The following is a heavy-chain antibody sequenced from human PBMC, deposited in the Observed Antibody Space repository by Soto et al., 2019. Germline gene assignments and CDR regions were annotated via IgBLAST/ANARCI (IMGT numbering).Heavy chain of an antibody. J-gene: IGHJ4*02. CDR1: VASISSNY. CDR2: IYYSGST. CDR3: ARRYGSSFDY. D-gene: IGHD6-13*01. V-gene: IGHV4-59*08. Sequence: QVQLQEWGPGLVKPSEPLSLPCTVSVASISSNYWSWIGQPPGKGLEWIGYIYYSGSTNYNPSLKSRVTISVDTSKNQFSLKLSSVTAADTAVYYCARRYGSSFDYWGQGTLVTVSS.